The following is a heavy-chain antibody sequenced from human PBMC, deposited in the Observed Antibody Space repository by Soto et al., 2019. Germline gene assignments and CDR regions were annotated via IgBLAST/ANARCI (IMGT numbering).Heavy chain of an antibody. CDR2: IYYSGST. Sequence: PSETLSLTCTVSGGSISSSSYYWGWVRQPPGKGLEWIGSIYYSGSTYYNPSLKSRVTISLDTSKNHFSLKLRSVFAADTVVYYFARNYGSGSYYTYYYYYYMDVWGKGTTVTVSS. CDR1: GGSISSSSYY. D-gene: IGHD3-10*01. V-gene: IGHV4-39*01. CDR3: ARNYGSGSYYTYYYYYYMDV. J-gene: IGHJ6*03.